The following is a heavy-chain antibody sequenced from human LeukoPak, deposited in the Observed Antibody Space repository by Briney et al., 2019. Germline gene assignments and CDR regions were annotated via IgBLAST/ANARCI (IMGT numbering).Heavy chain of an antibody. V-gene: IGHV3-33*01. CDR3: ARDRDYYYYMDV. J-gene: IGHJ6*03. Sequence: GRSLRLSCAASGFIFSSFGMHWVRQAPGKGLEWVALIWYDGSNKYYADSVKGRFTISRDNSRNTLYLQMNSLRAEDTAVYYCARDRDYYYYMDVWGKGTTVTVSS. CDR2: IWYDGSNK. CDR1: GFIFSSFG.